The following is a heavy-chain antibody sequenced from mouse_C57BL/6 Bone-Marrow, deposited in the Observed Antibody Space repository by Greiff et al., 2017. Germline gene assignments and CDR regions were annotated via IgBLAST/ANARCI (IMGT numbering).Heavy chain of an antibody. Sequence: EVQLQESGPGLVKPSQSLSLTCSVTGYSITSGYYWNWIRQFPGNKLEWMGYISYDGSNNYNPSLKNRISITRDTSKNQFFLKLNSVTTEDTATYYCARDDYGRGYWGQGTLVTVSA. J-gene: IGHJ3*01. CDR2: ISYDGSN. D-gene: IGHD1-1*01. V-gene: IGHV3-6*01. CDR1: GYSITSGYY. CDR3: ARDDYGRGY.